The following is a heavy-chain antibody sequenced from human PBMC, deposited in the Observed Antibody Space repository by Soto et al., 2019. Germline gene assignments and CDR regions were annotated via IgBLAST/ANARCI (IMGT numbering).Heavy chain of an antibody. V-gene: IGHV4-59*01. CDR2: VDYYGTT. D-gene: IGHD5-12*01. Sequence: WETLSLTCTISGGSINGYYWSCIRQPQGKGLEWIGYVDYYGTTKYNPSLASRVTISADTAKNQFSLGVTSVTAADTAVYYCAQDRRTDADGYKLEFWGQGILVTV. CDR3: AQDRRTDADGYKLEF. J-gene: IGHJ4*02. CDR1: GGSINGYY.